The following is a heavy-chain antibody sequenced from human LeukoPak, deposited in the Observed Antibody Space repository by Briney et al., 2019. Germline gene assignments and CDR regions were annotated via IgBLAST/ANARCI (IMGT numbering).Heavy chain of an antibody. Sequence: PSETLSLTCTVSGGTISSYYWNWIRQPPGKGLEWIGYIHDSGSTKYNPSLKSRVTISVDTSKNQFSLKLSSVTAADTAVYYCARWYYSVWAFDYWGQGTLVTVSS. CDR3: ARWYYSVWAFDY. CDR1: GGTISSYY. D-gene: IGHD6-19*01. V-gene: IGHV4-59*08. CDR2: IHDSGST. J-gene: IGHJ4*02.